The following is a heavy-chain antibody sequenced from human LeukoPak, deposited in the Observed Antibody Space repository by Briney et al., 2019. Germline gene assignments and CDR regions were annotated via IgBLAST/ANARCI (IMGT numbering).Heavy chain of an antibody. V-gene: IGHV1-18*01. CDR1: GYTLTELS. CDR3: ARDLVWLRSGRGSYYYGMDV. J-gene: IGHJ6*02. CDR2: ISAYNGNT. Sequence: ASVKVSCKVSGYTLTELSMHWVRQAPGQGLEWMGWISAYNGNTNYAQKLQGRVTMTTDTSTSTAYMELRSLRSDDTAVYYCARDLVWLRSGRGSYYYGMDVWGQGTTVTVSS. D-gene: IGHD5-12*01.